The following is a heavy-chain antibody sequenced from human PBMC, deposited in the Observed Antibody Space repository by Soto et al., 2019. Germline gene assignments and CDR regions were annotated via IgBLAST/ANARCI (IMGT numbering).Heavy chain of an antibody. CDR1: GFTFRSYA. CDR2: LSGSGGST. J-gene: IGHJ6*02. CDR3: EKGPKYYYDSSGYYISLYYYYGMDF. D-gene: IGHD3-22*01. Sequence: EVQLLESGGGLVQPGGSLSLSCAASGFTFRSYAMSWVRQAPGKGLEWVSDLSGSGGSTYYAESVKGRFTISRDNSKNTLYLQMNSLRAEDTAVYYCEKGPKYYYDSSGYYISLYYYYGMDFWGQGTTVTACS. V-gene: IGHV3-23*01.